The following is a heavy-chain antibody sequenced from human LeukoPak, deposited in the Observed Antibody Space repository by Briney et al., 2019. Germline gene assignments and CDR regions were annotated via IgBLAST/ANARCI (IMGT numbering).Heavy chain of an antibody. D-gene: IGHD5-18*01. J-gene: IGHJ4*02. CDR1: GFAFSDDS. CDR2: ISSTSKYI. CDR3: AREYTAMAYDY. Sequence: GGSLRLSCVASGFAFSDDSMNWVRQPPGKGLEWVSSISSTSKYIYYADSVKGRFTVSRDNAKNSLFLQMNNLRVDDSAVYYCAREYTAMAYDYWGQGNLVTVSS. V-gene: IGHV3-21*01.